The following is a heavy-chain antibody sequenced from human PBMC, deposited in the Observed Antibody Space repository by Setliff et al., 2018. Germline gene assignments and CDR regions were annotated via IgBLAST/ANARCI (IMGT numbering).Heavy chain of an antibody. Sequence: PSETLSLTCTVSGGSITNFYWNWIRQSPGKGLEWIGYIYSSGITNYNPSLKSRLTMSVDTSKNKFSLHLSSMTAADTAVYYCARQPPLTWAIPFDRWGQGKRVTVS. CDR2: IYSSGIT. CDR3: ARQPPLTWAIPFDR. D-gene: IGHD7-27*01. CDR1: GGSITNFY. V-gene: IGHV4-59*08. J-gene: IGHJ3*01.